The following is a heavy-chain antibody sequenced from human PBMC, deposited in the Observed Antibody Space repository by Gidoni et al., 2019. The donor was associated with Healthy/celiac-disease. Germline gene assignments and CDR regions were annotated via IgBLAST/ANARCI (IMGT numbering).Heavy chain of an antibody. CDR3: ARGDQGGYSSGWHDY. CDR1: GFTFSSYW. CDR2: IKQDGSEK. J-gene: IGHJ4*02. D-gene: IGHD6-19*01. Sequence: EVQLVESGGGLVQPGGSLRLSCAASGFTFSSYWMSWVRQAPGKGLEWVANIKQDGSEKYYVDSVKGRFTISRDNAKNSLYLQMNSLRAEDTAVYYCARGDQGGYSSGWHDYWGQGTLVTVSS. V-gene: IGHV3-7*03.